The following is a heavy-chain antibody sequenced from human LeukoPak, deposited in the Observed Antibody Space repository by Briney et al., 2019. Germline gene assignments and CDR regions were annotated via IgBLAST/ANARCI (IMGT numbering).Heavy chain of an antibody. D-gene: IGHD2-21*01. Sequence: PSETLSLTSTVSGGSISSGDYYWSWIRQPPGKGLEWIGYIYYSGSTYYNPSLKSRVTISVDTSKNQFSLKLSSVTAADTAVYYCARVGEYCGGDCYDFDYWGQGTLVTVSS. CDR3: ARVGEYCGGDCYDFDY. J-gene: IGHJ4*02. V-gene: IGHV4-30-4*08. CDR2: IYYSGST. CDR1: GGSISSGDYY.